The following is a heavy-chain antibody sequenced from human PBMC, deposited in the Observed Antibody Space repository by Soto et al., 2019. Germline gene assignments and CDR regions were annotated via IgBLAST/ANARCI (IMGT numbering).Heavy chain of an antibody. Sequence: EVQLVESGGGLVQPGGSLRLSCAASGFTFSSYWMSWVRQAPGKGLEWVANIKQDGSEKYYVDSVKGRFSISRDNAKNSLYLQMNSLRAEDTAVYYCARAKVRVASDYWGQGTLVTVSS. CDR1: GFTFSSYW. CDR2: IKQDGSEK. CDR3: ARAKVRVASDY. D-gene: IGHD3-10*01. J-gene: IGHJ4*02. V-gene: IGHV3-7*05.